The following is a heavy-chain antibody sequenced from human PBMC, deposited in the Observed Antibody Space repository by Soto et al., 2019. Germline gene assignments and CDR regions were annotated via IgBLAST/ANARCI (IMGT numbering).Heavy chain of an antibody. V-gene: IGHV3-23*01. CDR1: GFTFSSYA. CDR3: AKNFRVGVGAPENFQH. J-gene: IGHJ1*01. CDR2: ISGSGGST. D-gene: IGHD3-10*01. Sequence: EVQLLESGGGLVQPGGSLRLYCAAYGFTFSSYAMSWVRQAPGKGLEWVSTISGSGGSTYYADSVKGRFTISRDNSKNTLELQMNSLSAEGTAGYYCAKNFRVGVGAPENFQHWGQGTMVTVSS.